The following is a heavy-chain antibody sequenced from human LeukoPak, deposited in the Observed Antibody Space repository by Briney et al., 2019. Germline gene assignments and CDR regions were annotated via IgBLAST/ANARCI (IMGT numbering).Heavy chain of an antibody. CDR2: ISSSSSTI. J-gene: IGHJ4*02. V-gene: IGHV3-48*01. D-gene: IGHD1-1*01. CDR1: GFTLGSYW. CDR3: ARDWDWNVGY. Sequence: GGSLRLSCAASGFTLGSYWMAWVRQAPGKGLEWVSYISSSSSTIYYADSVKGRFTISRDNAKNSLYLQMNSLRAEDTAVYYCARDWDWNVGYWGQGTLVTVSS.